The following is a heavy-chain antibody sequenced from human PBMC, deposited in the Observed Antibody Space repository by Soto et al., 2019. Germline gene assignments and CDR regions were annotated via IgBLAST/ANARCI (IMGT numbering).Heavy chain of an antibody. Sequence: SETLSLTCTVSGGSISGSYYYWAWLRQSPGKGPEWIGSVFYTGFTSYNPSLESRVSVSVDTSKSQFSLKLSAVTAADTAVYYCATSQKGYNWNYFDHWGQGALVTVSS. V-gene: IGHV4-39*01. CDR1: GGSISGSYYY. D-gene: IGHD1-20*01. J-gene: IGHJ4*02. CDR3: ATSQKGYNWNYFDH. CDR2: VFYTGFT.